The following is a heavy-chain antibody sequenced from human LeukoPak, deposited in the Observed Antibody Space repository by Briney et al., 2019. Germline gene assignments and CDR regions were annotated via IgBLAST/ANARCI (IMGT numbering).Heavy chain of an antibody. V-gene: IGHV1-46*01. CDR1: GYTFTSYY. J-gene: IGHJ4*02. CDR2: INPSGGGT. D-gene: IGHD3-3*01. CDR3: ARGYDFWSGYYCY. Sequence: ASVKVSCKASGYTFTSYYMHWVRQAPGQGLEWMGIINPSGGGTSYAQKFQGRVTITADESTSTAYMELSSLRSEDTAVYYCARGYDFWSGYYCYWGQGTLVTVSS.